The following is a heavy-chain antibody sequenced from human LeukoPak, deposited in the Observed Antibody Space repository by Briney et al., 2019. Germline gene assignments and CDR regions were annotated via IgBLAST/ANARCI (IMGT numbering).Heavy chain of an antibody. Sequence: SETLSLTCTVSRGSIISYYWSWIRQPPGKGLEWIGYIDYSGSTNYNPSLKSRVTISVDTSKNQFSLKLSSVTAADTAVYYCARPTRSFGMDVWGQGTTVTVSS. J-gene: IGHJ6*02. CDR3: ARPTRSFGMDV. CDR1: RGSIISYY. D-gene: IGHD1-26*01. V-gene: IGHV4-59*01. CDR2: IDYSGST.